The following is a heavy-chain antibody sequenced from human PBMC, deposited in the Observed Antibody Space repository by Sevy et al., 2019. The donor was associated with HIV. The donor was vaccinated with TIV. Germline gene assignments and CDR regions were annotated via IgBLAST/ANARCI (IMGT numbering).Heavy chain of an antibody. D-gene: IGHD1-26*01. J-gene: IGHJ6*02. CDR2: ISSGSTYI. V-gene: IGHV3-21*01. Sequence: GGSLRLSCAASGFTFSSYSMNWVRQAPGKGLEWVSSISSGSTYIYYVDSVKGRFTISRDNAKNSLYLQMNSLRAEDTAVYYCASDRGVGTSSYGMYVWGQGTTVTVSS. CDR3: ASDRGVGTSSYGMYV. CDR1: GFTFSSYS.